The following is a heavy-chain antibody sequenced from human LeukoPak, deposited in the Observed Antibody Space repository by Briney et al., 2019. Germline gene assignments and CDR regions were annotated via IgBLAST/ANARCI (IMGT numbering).Heavy chain of an antibody. CDR2: IYYSGST. CDR1: GGSISSYY. J-gene: IGHJ2*01. CDR3: ARHVVEMATTYWYFDL. D-gene: IGHD5-24*01. V-gene: IGHV4-59*08. Sequence: SETLSLTCTVSGGSISSYYWSWIRQPPGKGLEWIGYIYYSGSTNYNPSLKSRVTISVDTSKNQFSLKLSSVTAADTAVYYCARHVVEMATTYWYFDLWGRGTLVTVSS.